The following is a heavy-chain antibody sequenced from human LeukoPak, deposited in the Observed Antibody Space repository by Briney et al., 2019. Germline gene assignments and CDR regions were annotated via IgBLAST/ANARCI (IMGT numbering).Heavy chain of an antibody. CDR1: GFTFGSYA. J-gene: IGHJ4*02. CDR3: PKSYSSSWYKDFDY. Sequence: GGSLRLSCAASGFTFGSYAMSWVRQAPGKGLEWVSAISGSGDTTYYADSVRGRFTISRDNSKNTVYLQMNSLRAEDTAVYYCPKSYSSSWYKDFDYWGQGTLVTVSS. D-gene: IGHD6-13*01. V-gene: IGHV3-23*01. CDR2: ISGSGDTT.